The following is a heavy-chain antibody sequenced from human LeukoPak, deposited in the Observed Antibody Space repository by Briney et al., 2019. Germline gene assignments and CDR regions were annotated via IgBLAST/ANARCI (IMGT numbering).Heavy chain of an antibody. CDR2: ISSSGNTI. J-gene: IGHJ4*02. D-gene: IGHD3-22*01. V-gene: IGHV3-11*04. CDR3: VRVDSSGYGLHWGLDY. Sequence: GGSLRLSCAASGFTFSDYYMSWIRQAPGKGLEWVSYISSSGNTIYYADSVKGRFTISRDNAKNSLYLQMNTLRAEDTAVYYCVRVDSSGYGLHWGLDYWGQGTLVTVSS. CDR1: GFTFSDYY.